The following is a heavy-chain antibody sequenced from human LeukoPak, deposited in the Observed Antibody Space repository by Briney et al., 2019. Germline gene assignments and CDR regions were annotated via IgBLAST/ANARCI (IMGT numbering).Heavy chain of an antibody. J-gene: IGHJ3*02. V-gene: IGHV4-61*01. Sequence: SETLSLTRTVSGGSVSSGSYYWSWIRQPPGKGLEWIGYIYYSGSTNYNPSLKSRVTISVDTSKNQFSLKLSSVTAADTAVYYCARVSSGGAFDIWGQGTMVTVSS. D-gene: IGHD6-19*01. CDR2: IYYSGST. CDR3: ARVSSGGAFDI. CDR1: GGSVSSGSYY.